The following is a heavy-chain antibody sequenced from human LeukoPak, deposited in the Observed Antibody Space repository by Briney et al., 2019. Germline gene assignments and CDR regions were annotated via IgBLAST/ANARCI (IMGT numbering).Heavy chain of an antibody. Sequence: SETLSLTCAVYGGSFSGYYWSWIRQPPGKGLEWIGKINHSGSTNYNPSLKSRVTISVDTSKNQFSLKLSSVTAADTAVYYCARVTDSSGSGLYWGQGTLVTVSS. CDR2: INHSGST. J-gene: IGHJ4*02. CDR1: GGSFSGYY. V-gene: IGHV4-34*01. CDR3: ARVTDSSGSGLY. D-gene: IGHD5-12*01.